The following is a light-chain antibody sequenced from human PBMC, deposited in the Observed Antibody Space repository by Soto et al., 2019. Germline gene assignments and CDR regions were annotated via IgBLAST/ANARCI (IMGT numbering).Light chain of an antibody. J-gene: IGKJ4*01. V-gene: IGKV3-20*01. CDR2: GAS. CDR3: QQYVSSLT. CDR1: QSVGNN. Sequence: EVVLSQSLATLSVYTGERTTLSCRASQSVGNNLAWYQQKPGQAPMLLIYGASSRAPGIPDRFSGSGSGTDFTLTMSRLDPEDFAVYYCQQYVSSLTFGGGT.